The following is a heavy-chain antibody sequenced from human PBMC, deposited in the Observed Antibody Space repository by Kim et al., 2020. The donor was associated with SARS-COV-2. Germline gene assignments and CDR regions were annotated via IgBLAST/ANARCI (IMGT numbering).Heavy chain of an antibody. CDR1: GFTFSSYA. D-gene: IGHD5-12*01. CDR3: AKDPTHSGGGYSGYDPRQWLVHTYWYFDL. CDR2: ISGSGGST. Sequence: GGSLRLSCAASGFTFSSYAMSWVRQAPGKGLEWVSAISGSGGSTYYADSVKGRFTISRDNSKNTLYLQMNSLRAEDTAVYYCAKDPTHSGGGYSGYDPRQWLVHTYWYFDLWGRGTLVPVSS. J-gene: IGHJ2*01. V-gene: IGHV3-23*01.